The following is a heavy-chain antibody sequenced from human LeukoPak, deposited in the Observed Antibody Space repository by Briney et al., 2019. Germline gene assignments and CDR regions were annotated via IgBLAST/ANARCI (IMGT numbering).Heavy chain of an antibody. D-gene: IGHD3-10*01. CDR2: INPNSGGT. Sequence: ASVKVSCKASGYTFIAYYLHWVRQAPGQGLEWMGWINPNSGGTNYAQKFKDWVTMTRDTSINTTCMELSSLKSDVTAVYYCARGTPGSYFGYWGQGTLVTVSS. J-gene: IGHJ4*02. CDR3: ARGTPGSYFGY. CDR1: GYTFIAYY. V-gene: IGHV1-2*04.